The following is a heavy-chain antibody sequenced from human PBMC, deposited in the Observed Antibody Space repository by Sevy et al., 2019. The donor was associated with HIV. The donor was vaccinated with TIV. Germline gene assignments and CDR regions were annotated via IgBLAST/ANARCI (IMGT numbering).Heavy chain of an antibody. CDR3: ARAGYYHILTGYYRSANNWFDP. V-gene: IGHV4-30-4*01. Sequence: SETLSLTCTVSGGSISSGDYYWNWIRQPPGKGLEWIGYIYYSGSTYYNPSLKSRVTISVDTSKNQFSLKLSSVTAADTAVYYCARAGYYHILTGYYRSANNWFDPWGQGTLVTVSS. D-gene: IGHD3-9*01. CDR2: IYYSGST. CDR1: GGSISSGDYY. J-gene: IGHJ5*02.